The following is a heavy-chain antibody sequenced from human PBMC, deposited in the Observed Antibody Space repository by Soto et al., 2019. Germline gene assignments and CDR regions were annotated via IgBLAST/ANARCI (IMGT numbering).Heavy chain of an antibody. V-gene: IGHV3-23*01. Sequence: GGSLRLSCAASGFTFSSYAMSWVRQAPGKGLEWVPAISGSGGSTYYADSVKGRFTISRDNSKNTLYLQMNSLRAEDTAVYYCAKGGWLRSGGSWRYGMDVWGQGTTVTVSS. D-gene: IGHD2-15*01. CDR2: ISGSGGST. CDR3: AKGGWLRSGGSWRYGMDV. CDR1: GFTFSSYA. J-gene: IGHJ6*02.